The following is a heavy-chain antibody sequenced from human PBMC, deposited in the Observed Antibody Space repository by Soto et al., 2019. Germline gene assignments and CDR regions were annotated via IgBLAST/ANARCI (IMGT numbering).Heavy chain of an antibody. Sequence: SETLPLTFAVSGGSISSSNWWSWVRQTPGKGLEWIGEIYHSGSTNYNPSLKSRVTISVDKSKNQFSLKLRSVTDADTAVYYCARDMGIAVDGSPHDAFDIWGQGTMVT. CDR1: GGSISSSNW. CDR3: ARDMGIAVDGSPHDAFDI. D-gene: IGHD6-19*01. J-gene: IGHJ3*02. CDR2: IYHSGST. V-gene: IGHV4-4*02.